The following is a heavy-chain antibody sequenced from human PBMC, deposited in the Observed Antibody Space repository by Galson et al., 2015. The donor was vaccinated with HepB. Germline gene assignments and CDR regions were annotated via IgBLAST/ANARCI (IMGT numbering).Heavy chain of an antibody. D-gene: IGHD2-15*01. V-gene: IGHV7-4-1*02. CDR2: INTNTGNP. CDR3: ARTSIPGGLLWWYLEGHAFDI. J-gene: IGHJ3*02. CDR1: GYTFTSYA. Sequence: SVKVSCKASGYTFTSYAMNWVRQAPGQGLEWMGWINTNTGNPTYAQSFTGRFVLSLDTSVSTASLQISSLKAEDTAVYYCARTSIPGGLLWWYLEGHAFDIWGQGTMVTVSS.